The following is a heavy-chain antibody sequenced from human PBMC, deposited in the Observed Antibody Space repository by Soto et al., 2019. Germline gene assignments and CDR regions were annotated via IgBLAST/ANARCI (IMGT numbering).Heavy chain of an antibody. CDR2: IIPISGTA. J-gene: IGHJ6*02. D-gene: IGHD2-2*01. Sequence: QVQLVQSGAEVKKTGSSVKVSCKASGGTFSSYAISWVRQAPGQGLEWMGGIIPISGTANYAQKFQGRVTITADESTSAAYMALSSLRSEATAVYYCARSQGSSTSLEIYYYYYYGMDVWGQGTRVTVSS. CDR1: GGTFSSYA. V-gene: IGHV1-69*01. CDR3: ARSQGSSTSLEIYYYYYYGMDV.